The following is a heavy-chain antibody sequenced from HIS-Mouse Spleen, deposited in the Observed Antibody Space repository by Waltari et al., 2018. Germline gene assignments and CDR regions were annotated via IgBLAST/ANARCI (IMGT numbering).Heavy chain of an antibody. CDR3: AREIPYSSSWYDWYFDL. J-gene: IGHJ2*01. CDR1: GCSISSSSYY. Sequence: QLQLQESGPGLVKPSETLSLTCTVSGCSISSSSYYWGWIRQPPGKGLGWIGSIYYSGSTYSNPSLKSRVTISVDTSKNQFSLKLSSVTAADTAVYYCAREIPYSSSWYDWYFDLWGRGTLVTVSS. V-gene: IGHV4-39*07. D-gene: IGHD6-13*01. CDR2: IYYSGST.